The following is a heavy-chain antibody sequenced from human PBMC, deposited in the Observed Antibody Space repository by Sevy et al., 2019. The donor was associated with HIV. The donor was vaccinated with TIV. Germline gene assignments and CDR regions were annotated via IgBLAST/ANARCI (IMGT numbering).Heavy chain of an antibody. CDR2: ISNSGTTI. CDR1: GFTFSSYE. V-gene: IGHV3-48*03. D-gene: IGHD4-17*01. J-gene: IGHJ4*02. CDR3: AGDLPPSATTVAHFDY. Sequence: GGSLRLSCAASGFTFSSYEMNWVRQAPGKGLEWVSYISNSGTTIYYSDSVKGRFTISRDKARNSLYLQMNSLRAEDAAVYYCAGDLPPSATTVAHFDYWGQRTLVTVSS.